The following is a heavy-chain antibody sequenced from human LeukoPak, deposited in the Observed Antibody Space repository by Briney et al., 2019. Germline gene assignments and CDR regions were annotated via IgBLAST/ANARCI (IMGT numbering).Heavy chain of an antibody. CDR2: ISSSSSYI. Sequence: GGSLRLSCAASGFIFSSFDFNWVRQAPGKGLEWVSSISSSSSYIYYADSVKGRFTISRDNSKNTLYLQMNSLRAEDTAVYYCAKLRSVRGWYHFDYWGQGTLVTVSS. V-gene: IGHV3-21*04. CDR1: GFIFSSFD. CDR3: AKLRSVRGWYHFDY. D-gene: IGHD6-19*01. J-gene: IGHJ4*02.